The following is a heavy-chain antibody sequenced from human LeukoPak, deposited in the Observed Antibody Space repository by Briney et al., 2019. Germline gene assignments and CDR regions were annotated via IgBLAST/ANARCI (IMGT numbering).Heavy chain of an antibody. D-gene: IGHD3-10*01. CDR1: GGSISSGDYY. V-gene: IGHV4-30-4*01. CDR3: ARVGYGSGSHRFDY. Sequence: PSQTPSLTCTVSGGSISSGDYYWSWIRQPPGKGLEWIGYIYYSGSTYYNPSLKSRVTISVDTSKNQFSLKLSSVTAADTAVYYCARVGYGSGSHRFDYWGQGTLVTVSS. CDR2: IYYSGST. J-gene: IGHJ4*02.